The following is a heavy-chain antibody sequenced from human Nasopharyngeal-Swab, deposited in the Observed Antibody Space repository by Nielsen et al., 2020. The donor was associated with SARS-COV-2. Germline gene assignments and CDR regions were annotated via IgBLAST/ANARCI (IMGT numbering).Heavy chain of an antibody. CDR3: ARDYRTYYYGSGYYYYYGMDV. Sequence: GESLKISCAASGFTFSSYSMNWVRQAPGKGLEWVSSISSSSSYIYYADSVKGRFTISRDNAKNTLYLQMNSLRAEDTAVYYCARDYRTYYYGSGYYYYYGMDVWGQGTTVTVSS. CDR1: GFTFSSYS. J-gene: IGHJ6*02. CDR2: ISSSSSYI. D-gene: IGHD3-10*01. V-gene: IGHV3-21*01.